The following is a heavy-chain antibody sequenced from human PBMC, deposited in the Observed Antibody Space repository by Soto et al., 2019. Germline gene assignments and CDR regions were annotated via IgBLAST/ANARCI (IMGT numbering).Heavy chain of an antibody. J-gene: IGHJ5*01. V-gene: IGHV1-18*04. D-gene: IGHD2-2*01. CDR1: GYTSADFG. CDR2: VSGNNGAS. Sequence: ASVKVSCKASGYTSADFGISWVRQAPGQGLEWMGWVSGNNGASNPAPKVQGRITMTLDTSTGVSYMALRSLRSDDTAIYYCVRDQKYFRVNGNWFDSWCQGTLVTV. CDR3: VRDQKYFRVNGNWFDS.